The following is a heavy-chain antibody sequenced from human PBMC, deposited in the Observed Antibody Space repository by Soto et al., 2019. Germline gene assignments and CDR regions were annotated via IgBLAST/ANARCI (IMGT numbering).Heavy chain of an antibody. Sequence: GGSLRLSCAASGFTVSSNYMSWVRQAPGKGLEWVSVIYSGGSTYYADSVKGRFTISRDNSKNTLYLQMNSLRAEDTAVYYCASLYYGSGSNHYYYYMDVWGKGTTVTVSS. CDR1: GFTVSSNY. CDR2: IYSGGST. V-gene: IGHV3-66*01. J-gene: IGHJ6*03. CDR3: ASLYYGSGSNHYYYYMDV. D-gene: IGHD3-10*01.